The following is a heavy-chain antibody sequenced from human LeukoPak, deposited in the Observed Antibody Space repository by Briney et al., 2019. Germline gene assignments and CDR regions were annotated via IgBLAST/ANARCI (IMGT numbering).Heavy chain of an antibody. CDR1: GGSFSGYY. V-gene: IGHV4-34*01. J-gene: IGHJ4*02. CDR3: AREDNEVKDIVVVPAAIRD. D-gene: IGHD2-2*01. CDR2: INHSGST. Sequence: SETLSLTCAVYGGSFSGYYWSWIRQPPGKGLEWIGEINHSGSTNYNPSLKSRVTISVDTSKNQFSLKLSSVTAADTAVYYCAREDNEVKDIVVVPAAIRDWGQGTLVTVSS.